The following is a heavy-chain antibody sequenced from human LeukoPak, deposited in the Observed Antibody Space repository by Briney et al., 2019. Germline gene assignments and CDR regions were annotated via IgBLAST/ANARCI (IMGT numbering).Heavy chain of an antibody. CDR2: ISGSGGST. Sequence: PGGSLRLSCAASGFTFSSYGMSWVRQAPGKGLEWVSAISGSGGSTYYADSVKGRFTISRDNAKNSLSLQMNSPRAEDTAVYYCARGWRYFDCWGQGTLVTVSS. CDR3: ARGWRYFDC. D-gene: IGHD3-9*01. V-gene: IGHV3-23*01. J-gene: IGHJ4*02. CDR1: GFTFSSYG.